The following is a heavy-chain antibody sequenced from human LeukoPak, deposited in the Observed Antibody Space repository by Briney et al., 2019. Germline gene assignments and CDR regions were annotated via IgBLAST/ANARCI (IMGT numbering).Heavy chain of an antibody. V-gene: IGHV3-7*01. CDR3: ARAPSSGWYNYYYYYMDV. CDR1: GFTFSSYW. Sequence: GGPLRLSCAASGFTFSSYWMSWVRQAPGKGLEWVANIKQDGSEKYYVDSVKGRFTISRDNAKNSLYLQMNSLRAEDTAVYYCARAPSSGWYNYYYYYMDVWGKGTTVTVSS. CDR2: IKQDGSEK. J-gene: IGHJ6*03. D-gene: IGHD6-19*01.